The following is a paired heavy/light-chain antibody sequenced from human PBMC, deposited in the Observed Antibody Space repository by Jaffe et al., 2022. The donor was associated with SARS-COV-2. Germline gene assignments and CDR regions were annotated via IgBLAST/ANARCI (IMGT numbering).Heavy chain of an antibody. J-gene: IGHJ4*02. CDR1: GFTFSTYA. CDR3: ASRLRGRNFDN. V-gene: IGHV3-23*01. Sequence: EVQLLESGGGLVQPGGSLRLSCAASGFTFSTYALSWFRQAPGKGLEWVSHISGSGDKTHYADSVKGRFTISRDNSKSTLYLQMNTLRAGDTAVFYCASRLRGRNFDNWGQGTLVTVSS. CDR2: ISGSGDKT.
Light chain of an antibody. CDR1: QSLLDSDGKTY. J-gene: IGKJ5*01. CDR2: EVS. CDR3: MQSTQVPLT. Sequence: DIVMTQTPLSLSVTPGQPASISCRSSQSLLDSDGKTYLYWYVQKPGQPPQLLIYEVSNRFSGVSDRFTGSGSGTEFVLKISRVEAEDVAVYYCMQSTQVPLTFGQGTRLEIK. V-gene: IGKV2D-29*01.